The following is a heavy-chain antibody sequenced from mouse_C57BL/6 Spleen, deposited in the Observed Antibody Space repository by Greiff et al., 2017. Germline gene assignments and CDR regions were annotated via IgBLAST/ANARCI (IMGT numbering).Heavy chain of an antibody. CDR1: GFTFSDYG. CDR3: ARGYCGSRYVDY. CDR2: ISSGSGTI. V-gene: IGHV5-17*01. Sequence: EVMLVESGGGLVKPGGSLKLSCAASGFTFSDYGMHWVRQAPEKGLEWVAYISSGSGTIYYADTVKGRFTISRAHAKNTLFMQMNSLRSEDTAMYYCARGYCGSRYVDYWGQGTTLTVSS. D-gene: IGHD1-1*01. J-gene: IGHJ2*01.